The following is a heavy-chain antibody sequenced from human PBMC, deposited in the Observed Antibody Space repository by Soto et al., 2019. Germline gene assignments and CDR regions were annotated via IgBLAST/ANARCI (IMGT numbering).Heavy chain of an antibody. CDR3: ARVPDRGYSSYSEFWFDP. Sequence: SVKVSCKASGGTFSSYAISWVRQAPGQGLEWMGGIIPIFGTANYAQKFQGRVTITADESTSTAYMELSSLRSEDTAVYYCARVPDRGYSSYSEFWFDPWGQGTLVTVSS. CDR1: GGTFSSYA. J-gene: IGHJ5*02. CDR2: IIPIFGTA. D-gene: IGHD5-18*01. V-gene: IGHV1-69*13.